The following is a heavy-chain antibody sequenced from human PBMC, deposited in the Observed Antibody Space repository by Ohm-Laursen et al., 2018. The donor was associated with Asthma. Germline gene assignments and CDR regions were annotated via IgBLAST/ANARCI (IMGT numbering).Heavy chain of an antibody. J-gene: IGHJ3*02. D-gene: IGHD2-21*02. Sequence: SLRLSCAAPGFTFSSYGMHWVRQAPGKGLEWVAVISYDGSNKYYADSVKGRFTISRDNSKNTLYLQMNSLRAEDTAVYYCAREVCGGDCAAFDIWGQGTMVTVSS. CDR1: GFTFSSYG. V-gene: IGHV3-30*03. CDR3: AREVCGGDCAAFDI. CDR2: ISYDGSNK.